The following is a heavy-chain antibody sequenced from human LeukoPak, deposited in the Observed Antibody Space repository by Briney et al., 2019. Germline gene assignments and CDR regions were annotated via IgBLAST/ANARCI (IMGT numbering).Heavy chain of an antibody. CDR1: GFTFSSYW. J-gene: IGHJ3*02. CDR2: INSDGSST. Sequence: PGGSLRLSCAASGFTFSSYWMHWIRQAPGKGLVWVSRINSDGSSTSYADSVKGRFTISRDNAKNTLYLQMNSLRAEDTAVYYCARDIGLAAFDIWGQGTMVTVSS. CDR3: ARDIGLAAFDI. V-gene: IGHV3-74*01. D-gene: IGHD6-19*01.